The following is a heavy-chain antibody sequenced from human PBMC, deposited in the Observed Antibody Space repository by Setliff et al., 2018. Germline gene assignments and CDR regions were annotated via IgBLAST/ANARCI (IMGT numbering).Heavy chain of an antibody. CDR1: GYTFTSYG. CDR2: ISAYNGNT. CDR3: ARESGPYSNYDYYYGMDV. J-gene: IGHJ6*02. D-gene: IGHD4-4*01. Sequence: GASVKVSCKASGYTFTSYGISWVRQAPGQGLEWMGWISAYNGNTNYAQKLQGRVTITTDESTSTAYMELSSLRSEDTAVYYCARESGPYSNYDYYYGMDVWGQGTTVTVSS. V-gene: IGHV1-18*01.